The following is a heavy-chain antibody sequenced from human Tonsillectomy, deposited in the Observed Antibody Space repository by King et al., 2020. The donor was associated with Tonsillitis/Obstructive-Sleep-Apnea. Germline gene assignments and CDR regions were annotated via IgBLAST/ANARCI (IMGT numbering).Heavy chain of an antibody. CDR3: ARDLFDIHYLDL. D-gene: IGHD3-9*01. CDR2: ISRSSSHI. Sequence: DVHLVESGGGLVKPGGSLRLSCAASGFAFSTYSMDWVRQAPGKGLEWVSSISRSSSHIYYADSVRGRFTISRDNAKNSLYLQMNSLRAEDTAVYYCARDLFDIHYLDLWGQGTLVTVSS. CDR1: GFAFSTYS. V-gene: IGHV3-21*01. J-gene: IGHJ4*02.